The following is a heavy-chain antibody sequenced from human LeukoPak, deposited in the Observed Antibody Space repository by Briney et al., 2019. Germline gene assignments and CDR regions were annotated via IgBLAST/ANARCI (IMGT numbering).Heavy chain of an antibody. CDR3: AKAGYYYDSSGYYLGY. V-gene: IGHV3-9*03. CDR2: ISWNSGSI. CDR1: GFTFDDYA. Sequence: PGGSLRLSCAASGFTFDDYAMHWVRQAPGKGLEWVSGISWNSGSIGYADSVKGRFTISRDNAKNSLYLQMNSLRAEDMALYYCAKAGYYYDSSGYYLGYRGQGTLVTVSS. J-gene: IGHJ4*02. D-gene: IGHD3-22*01.